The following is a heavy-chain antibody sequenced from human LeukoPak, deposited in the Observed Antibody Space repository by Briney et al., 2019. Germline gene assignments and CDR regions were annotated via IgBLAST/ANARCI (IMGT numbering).Heavy chain of an antibody. CDR3: ARHSPGWYWFDP. J-gene: IGHJ5*02. V-gene: IGHV4-30-4*08. D-gene: IGHD6-19*01. CDR2: IYYSGST. Sequence: PSQTLSLTCTVSGGSISSGDYYWSWIRQPPGKGLEWIGYIYYSGSTYYNPSLKSRVTISVDTSRNQFSLKLTSVTAADTAVYYCARHSPGWYWFDPWGQGTLVTVSS. CDR1: GGSISSGDYY.